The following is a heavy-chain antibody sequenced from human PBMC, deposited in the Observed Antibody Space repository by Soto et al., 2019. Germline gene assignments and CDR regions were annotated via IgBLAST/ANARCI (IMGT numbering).Heavy chain of an antibody. CDR2: ISGRGDMT. V-gene: IGHV3-23*01. CDR3: ASPEGPIHYFDY. Sequence: GSLRLCCAAAGFMFNNYAMSWVRQAPGKGLEWVSSISGRGDMTYYADSVKGRFSISRDNSKNTLYLQMNSLRAEDTAVYYCASPEGPIHYFDYWGQGTLVTVSS. J-gene: IGHJ4*02. CDR1: GFMFNNYA.